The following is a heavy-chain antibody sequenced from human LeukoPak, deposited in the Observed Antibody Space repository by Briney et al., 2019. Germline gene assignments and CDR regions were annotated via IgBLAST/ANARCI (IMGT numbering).Heavy chain of an antibody. CDR1: GDSLNTYY. CDR3: ARVVRGVVTSNWFDP. J-gene: IGHJ5*02. D-gene: IGHD2-21*02. CDR2: VASSGTS. V-gene: IGHV4-59*01. Sequence: SETLSLTCTVSGDSLNTYYWTWLRQTPGKELEGIGFVASSGTSNYNPSPKSRVSISIDTSKNQFSLALTSVTPADTAVYYCARVVRGVVTSNWFDPWGQGTLVSVSS.